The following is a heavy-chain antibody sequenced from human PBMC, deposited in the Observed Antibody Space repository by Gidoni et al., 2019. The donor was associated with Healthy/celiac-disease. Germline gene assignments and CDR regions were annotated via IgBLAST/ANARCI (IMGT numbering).Heavy chain of an antibody. CDR2: ISGSGGST. Sequence: EVQLLESGGGLVQPGGSLRLSCAASGFPFSSYAMRWVRQAPGKGLEWVSAISGSGGSTYYADSVKGRFTISRDNSKNTLYLQMNSLRAEDTAVYYCAKHYGSGSYSFDYWGQGTLVTVSS. J-gene: IGHJ4*02. V-gene: IGHV3-23*01. CDR1: GFPFSSYA. CDR3: AKHYGSGSYSFDY. D-gene: IGHD3-10*01.